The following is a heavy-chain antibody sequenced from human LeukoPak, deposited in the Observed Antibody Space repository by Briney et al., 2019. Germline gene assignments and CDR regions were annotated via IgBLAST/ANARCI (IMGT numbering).Heavy chain of an antibody. CDR1: GGSFSGYY. D-gene: IGHD3-10*01. J-gene: IGHJ4*02. CDR3: ARLIMVRGVIHYFDY. Sequence: PSETLSLTCAVYGGSFSGYYWSWIRQPPGKGLEWIGEINHSGSTNYNPSLKSRVTISVDTSKDQFSLKLSSVTAADTAVYYCARLIMVRGVIHYFDYWGQGTLVTVSS. V-gene: IGHV4-34*01. CDR2: INHSGST.